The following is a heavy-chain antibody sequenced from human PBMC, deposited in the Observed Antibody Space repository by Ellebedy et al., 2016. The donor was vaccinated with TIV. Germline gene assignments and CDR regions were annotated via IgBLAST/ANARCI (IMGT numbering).Heavy chain of an antibody. Sequence: GESLKISCTASGFTVSSDYMSWVRQAPGKGLEWVSVSHRDGDTNYADSVKGRFIVSRDKSGNTLYLQMTGLSVEDTAVSYCAKETFNDVDLKVWCVLDIWGQGTMVTVSS. CDR2: SHRDGDT. CDR1: GFTVSSDY. V-gene: IGHV3-66*01. D-gene: IGHD2-8*01. J-gene: IGHJ3*02. CDR3: AKETFNDVDLKVWCVLDI.